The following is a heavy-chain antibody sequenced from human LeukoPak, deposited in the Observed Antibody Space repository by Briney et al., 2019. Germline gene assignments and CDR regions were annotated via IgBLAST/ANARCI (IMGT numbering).Heavy chain of an antibody. CDR1: GGSISSYY. J-gene: IGHJ4*02. CDR2: IYYSGST. D-gene: IGHD3-10*01. V-gene: IGHV4-59*01. Sequence: PSETLSLTCTVSGGSISSYYWSWIRQPPGKGLEWIGYIYYSGSTNYNPSLKSRVTISVDTSKNQISLKLSSVTAADTAVYYCAREYYGSGRIDYWGQGTLVTVSS. CDR3: AREYYGSGRIDY.